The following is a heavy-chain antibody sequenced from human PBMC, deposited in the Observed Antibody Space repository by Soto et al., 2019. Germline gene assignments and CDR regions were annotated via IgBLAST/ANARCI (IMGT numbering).Heavy chain of an antibody. Sequence: QVQLVESGGGGVQPGRSLRLSCAASGFTFSSYGMHWVRQAPGKGLEWVAVISYDGSNKYYADSVKGRVNISRDNSKNPLYLLMTSLRAEDSAVYYCANANGPNYFDYWGQGTLVTVSS. CDR2: ISYDGSNK. D-gene: IGHD2-8*01. J-gene: IGHJ4*02. CDR3: ANANGPNYFDY. V-gene: IGHV3-30*18. CDR1: GFTFSSYG.